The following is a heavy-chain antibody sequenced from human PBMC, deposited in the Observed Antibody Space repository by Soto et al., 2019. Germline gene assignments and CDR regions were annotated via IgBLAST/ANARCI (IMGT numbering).Heavy chain of an antibody. Sequence: QVQLVESGGGVVQPGRSLRLSCVASAFSFSYDGMHWVRQAPGTGLEWVAVIWHDGSNKYYADSVNGRFTISRDNSKNTWFLQMNSLRDEDTTVYYCARDTRFALTDERAFASWGQGTLVTVSS. D-gene: IGHD3-9*01. CDR1: AFSFSYDG. CDR2: IWHDGSNK. J-gene: IGHJ4*02. V-gene: IGHV3-33*01. CDR3: ARDTRFALTDERAFAS.